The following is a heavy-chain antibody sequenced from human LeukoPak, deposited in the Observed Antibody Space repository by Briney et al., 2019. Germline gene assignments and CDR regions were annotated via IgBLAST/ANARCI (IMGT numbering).Heavy chain of an antibody. V-gene: IGHV3-64*01. CDR2: ISSNGGST. CDR3: ARASSGWSGY. CDR1: GFTFSSYA. D-gene: IGHD6-19*01. J-gene: IGHJ4*02. Sequence: PGGSLRLSCVVSGFTFSSYAMHWVRQAPGKGLEYVSAISSNGGSTYYANSVKGRFTISRDNSKNTLYLQMGSLRVEDMAVYYCARASSGWSGYWGQGTLVTVSS.